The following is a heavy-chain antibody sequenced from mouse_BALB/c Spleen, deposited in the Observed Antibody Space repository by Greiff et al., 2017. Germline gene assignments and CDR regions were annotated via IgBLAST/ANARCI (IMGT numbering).Heavy chain of an antibody. CDR1: GFTFSSYG. Sequence: EVKLVESGGGLVQPGGSLKLSCAASGFTFSSYGMSWVRQTPDKRLELVATINSNGGSTYYPDSVKGRFTISRDNAKNTLYLQMSSLKSEDTAMYYCARDNGADWGQGTTLTVSS. J-gene: IGHJ2*01. CDR3: ARDNGAD. V-gene: IGHV5-6-3*01. CDR2: INSNGGST.